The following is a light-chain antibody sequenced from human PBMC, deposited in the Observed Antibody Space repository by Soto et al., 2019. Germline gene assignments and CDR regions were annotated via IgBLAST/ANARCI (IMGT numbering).Light chain of an antibody. Sequence: EIVLTPSPGTLSLSPGERATLSCRASQSVSSSYLAWYQQKPGQAPRLLIYGASSRATGIPDRFSGSGSGTDFTLTISRLEPEDFAVYYCQQYGSSPPAITFGQGTRLEIK. V-gene: IGKV3-20*01. CDR2: GAS. CDR3: QQYGSSPPAIT. J-gene: IGKJ5*01. CDR1: QSVSSSY.